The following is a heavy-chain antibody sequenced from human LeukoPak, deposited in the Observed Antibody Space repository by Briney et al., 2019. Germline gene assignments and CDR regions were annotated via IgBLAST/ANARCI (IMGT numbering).Heavy chain of an antibody. CDR3: ARGGLLVVASFGYYGMDV. V-gene: IGHV1-46*01. D-gene: IGHD2-8*02. CDR1: GYTFTSYY. J-gene: IGHJ6*02. CDR2: INPSGGST. Sequence: GASVKVSCKASGYTFTSYYMHWVRQAPGQGLEWMGLINPSGGSTSYAQTFQGRVTMTRDTTTSTVYMELSSLRSEDTAVYYCARGGLLVVASFGYYGMDVWGQGTTVTVSS.